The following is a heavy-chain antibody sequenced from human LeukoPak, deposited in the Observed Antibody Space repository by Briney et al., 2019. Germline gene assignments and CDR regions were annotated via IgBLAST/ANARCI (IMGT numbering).Heavy chain of an antibody. V-gene: IGHV3-23*01. J-gene: IGHJ5*02. CDR3: AKGRGSSNSASNH. D-gene: IGHD1-26*01. CDR2: ISGSGDTT. Sequence: PSETLSLTCTVSGGSISSGGYYWSWVRQAPGKGLEWVSTISGSGDTTYYADSVKGRFTISRDNSKNTLHLQMNGLRAEDTAVYYCAKGRGSSNSASNHWGQGTPDTVSS. CDR1: GGSISSGGYY.